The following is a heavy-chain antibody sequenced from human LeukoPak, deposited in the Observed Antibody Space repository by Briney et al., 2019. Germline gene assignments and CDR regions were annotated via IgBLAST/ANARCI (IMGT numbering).Heavy chain of an antibody. CDR2: ISSSGSTI. D-gene: IGHD2-2*01. J-gene: IGHJ2*01. CDR3: ARDVPYDIVVVPAAIPIENWYFDL. CDR1: GFTFSDYY. Sequence: GGSLRLSCAASGFTFSDYYMSWIRQAPGKGLEWVSYISSSGSTIYYADSVKGRFTISRDNAKNSLYLQMNSLRAEDTAVYYCARDVPYDIVVVPAAIPIENWYFDLWGRGTLVTVSS. V-gene: IGHV3-11*04.